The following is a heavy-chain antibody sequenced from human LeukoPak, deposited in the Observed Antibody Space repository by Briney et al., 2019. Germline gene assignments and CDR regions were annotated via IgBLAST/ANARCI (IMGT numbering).Heavy chain of an antibody. D-gene: IGHD3-16*02. V-gene: IGHV4-39*07. Sequence: SETLSLTCTVSGGSISSSSYYWGWIRQPPGKGLEWIGSIYYSGSTYYNPSLKSRVTISVDTSNNQFSLKLSSVTAADTAVYYCARSLSFHYAFDIWGQGTMVTVSS. J-gene: IGHJ3*02. CDR2: IYYSGST. CDR3: ARSLSFHYAFDI. CDR1: GGSISSSSYY.